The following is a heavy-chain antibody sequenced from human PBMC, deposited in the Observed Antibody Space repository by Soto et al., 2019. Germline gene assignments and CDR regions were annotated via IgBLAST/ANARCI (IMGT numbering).Heavy chain of an antibody. Sequence: GESLKISCKGSEYNFSTYWIAWVRQMPGKGLEWMGIIYPGDSDTRYSPSFQGQVTISADKSISTAYLQWSSLKASDTAMYYCARLESPAEYFQHWGQGTLVTVSS. D-gene: IGHD1-1*01. CDR2: IYPGDSDT. CDR3: ARLESPAEYFQH. V-gene: IGHV5-51*01. CDR1: EYNFSTYW. J-gene: IGHJ1*01.